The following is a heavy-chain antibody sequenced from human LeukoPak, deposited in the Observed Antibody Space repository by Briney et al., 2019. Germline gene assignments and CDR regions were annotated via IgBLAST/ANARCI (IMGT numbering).Heavy chain of an antibody. CDR1: GGSISSGGYS. CDR3: ARGMITFGGVIDGHGAKGFDY. Sequence: PSQTLSLTCAVSGGSISSGGYSWSWIRQPPGKGLEWIGYIYHSGSTYYNPSLKSRVTISVDTSKNQFSLKLSSVTAADTAVYYCARGMITFGGVIDGHGAKGFDYWGQGTLVTVSS. J-gene: IGHJ4*02. CDR2: IYHSGST. V-gene: IGHV4-30-2*01. D-gene: IGHD3-16*02.